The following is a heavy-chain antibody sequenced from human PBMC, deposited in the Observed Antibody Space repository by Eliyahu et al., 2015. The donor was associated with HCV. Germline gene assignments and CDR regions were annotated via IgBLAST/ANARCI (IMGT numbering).Heavy chain of an antibody. Sequence: QVQLQESGPGLVKPSETLSLXCTVSGGSISSYYWSWIRQPPGKGLEWIGYIYYSGSTNYNPSLKSRVTISVDTSKNQFSLKLSSVTAADTAVYYCARWPPLRFGILDWYFDLWGRGTLVTVSS. CDR3: ARWPPLRFGILDWYFDL. CDR1: GGSISSYY. V-gene: IGHV4-59*01. CDR2: IYYSGST. D-gene: IGHD2-15*01. J-gene: IGHJ2*01.